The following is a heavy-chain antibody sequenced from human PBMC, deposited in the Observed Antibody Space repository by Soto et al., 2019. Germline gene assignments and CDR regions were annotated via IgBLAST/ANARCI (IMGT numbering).Heavy chain of an antibody. V-gene: IGHV1-46*01. CDR3: AREDYCASYDMAV. Sequence: ASVKFSGRAAGYTFTSDYMHWVRQAPGEGLEWMGIINPSGGSRGYAQKFQGRVTMTRDTSTSTVYMEMSSLRSEDTAVYYCAREDYCASYDMAVWGQGTTVPVSS. CDR2: INPSGGSR. J-gene: IGHJ6*02. CDR1: GYTFTSDY.